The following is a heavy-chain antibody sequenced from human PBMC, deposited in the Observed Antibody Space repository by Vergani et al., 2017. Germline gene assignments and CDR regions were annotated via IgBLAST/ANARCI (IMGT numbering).Heavy chain of an antibody. J-gene: IGHJ4*02. CDR1: GDSISSNNC. CDR2: ICHTEDT. CDR3: ATIGYRRWGYYFDY. D-gene: IGHD2-2*02. V-gene: IGHV4-4*03. Sequence: QVQLQESGPGLVKPPGTLSLTCAVSGDSISSNNCWTWVRQPPGKGLEWIGEICHTEDTKYSTSLKSRATVSVEESRNLFSLRINSVTAADTSVYYCATIGYRRWGYYFDYWGQGILVTVSS.